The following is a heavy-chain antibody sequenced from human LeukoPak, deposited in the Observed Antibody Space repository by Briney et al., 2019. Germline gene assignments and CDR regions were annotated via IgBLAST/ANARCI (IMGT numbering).Heavy chain of an antibody. V-gene: IGHV3-74*01. D-gene: IGHD1-14*01. CDR3: ASRTGVY. CDR2: INTDGSST. J-gene: IGHJ4*02. Sequence: GGSLRLSCAASRFTLSSYWMHWVRQAPGKGLVWVSRINTDGSSTNYADSVKGRFTISRDNAMNTLYLQMNNLRAEDTAVYYCASRTGVYWGQGTLVSVSS. CDR1: RFTLSSYW.